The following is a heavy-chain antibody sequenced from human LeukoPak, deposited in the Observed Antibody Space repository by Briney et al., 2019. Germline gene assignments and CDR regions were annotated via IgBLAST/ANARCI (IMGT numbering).Heavy chain of an antibody. D-gene: IGHD7-27*01. CDR2: IYRDGKT. Sequence: GGSLRLSCAASGFSVSSSYMNWVRQAPGKGLEWVSIIYRDGKTFYADYVKGRFTISRDSSKNTLYLQMNSLRAEDTAVYYCAKDGGLWVSAHWGDSWGRGTLVTVSS. J-gene: IGHJ4*02. CDR3: AKDGGLWVSAHWGDS. CDR1: GFSVSSSY. V-gene: IGHV3-53*01.